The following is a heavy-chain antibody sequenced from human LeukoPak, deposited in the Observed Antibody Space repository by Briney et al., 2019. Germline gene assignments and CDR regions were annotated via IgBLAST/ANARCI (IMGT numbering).Heavy chain of an antibody. CDR1: GFTFSTYA. V-gene: IGHV3-23*01. CDR2: GSGSGTST. Sequence: PGRSLRLSCAASGFTFSTYAMHWVRQAPGKGLQWVSGGSGSGTSTYYADSVKGRFTISRDNAKNTLYLQMNSLRAEDTAVCYCATGSGHAFDIWGQGTMVTVSS. J-gene: IGHJ3*02. D-gene: IGHD2-15*01. CDR3: ATGSGHAFDI.